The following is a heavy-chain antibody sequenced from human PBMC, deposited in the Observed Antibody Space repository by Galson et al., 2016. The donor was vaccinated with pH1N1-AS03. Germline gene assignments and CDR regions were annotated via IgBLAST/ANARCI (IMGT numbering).Heavy chain of an antibody. J-gene: IGHJ4*02. CDR3: VKDMWGGFSMGYFDY. V-gene: IGHV3-30*18. Sequence: SLRLSCAASGFSFSSYDMYWVRQAPGKGLEWVTIISSDGNKKYYADSVKGRFTISRDNSKNTLDLQMNSLRAEDTAVYYCVKDMWGGFSMGYFDYWGQGTLVTVSS. CDR2: ISSDGNKK. CDR1: GFSFSSYD. D-gene: IGHD3-3*01.